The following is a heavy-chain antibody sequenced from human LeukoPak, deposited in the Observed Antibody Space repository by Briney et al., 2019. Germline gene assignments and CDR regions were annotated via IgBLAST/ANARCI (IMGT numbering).Heavy chain of an antibody. V-gene: IGHV3-49*04. J-gene: IGHJ6*02. D-gene: IGHD4-11*01. CDR3: TSAPTVTTKIYYYYYGMDV. CDR1: GFTFGDYA. CDR2: IRSKAYGGTT. Sequence: GGSLRLSCTASGFTFGDYAMSWVRQAPGKGLEWVGFIRSKAYGGTTEYAASVKGRFTISRDDSKSIAYLQMNSLKTEDTAVYYCTSAPTVTTKIYYYYYGMDVWGQGTTVTVSS.